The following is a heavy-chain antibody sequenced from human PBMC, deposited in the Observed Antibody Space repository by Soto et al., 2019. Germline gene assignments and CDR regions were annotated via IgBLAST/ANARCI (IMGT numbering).Heavy chain of an antibody. CDR2: IYHSGRT. J-gene: IGHJ5*02. Sequence: PSETLSLTCAVSGASISSVGYSWSWVRQPPGKGLEWFGYIYHSGRTYYKPSLRGRVTISVDRSKSQITLKMTSVTAADSAMYYCARVRMYCITTTCHPPIPIWFDPWGQGTLVASPQ. CDR3: ARVRMYCITTTCHPPIPIWFDP. CDR1: GASISSVGYS. V-gene: IGHV4-30-2*01. D-gene: IGHD2-2*01.